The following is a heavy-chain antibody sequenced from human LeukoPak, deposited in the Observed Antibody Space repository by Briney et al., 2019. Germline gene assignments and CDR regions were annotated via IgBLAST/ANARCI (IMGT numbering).Heavy chain of an antibody. J-gene: IGHJ5*02. V-gene: IGHV1-8*03. CDR2: VNPNSGNR. CDR3: ARGTISGARSFDP. CDR1: GYIFSNYD. D-gene: IGHD3-3*01. Sequence: ASVKVTCTASGYIFSNYDINWVRQATGQGLEWMGWVNPNSGNRGYAQKFQGRLTITSNTSITTAFLDLSSLRSDDTAVYYCARGTISGARSFDPWGQGTLVTVP.